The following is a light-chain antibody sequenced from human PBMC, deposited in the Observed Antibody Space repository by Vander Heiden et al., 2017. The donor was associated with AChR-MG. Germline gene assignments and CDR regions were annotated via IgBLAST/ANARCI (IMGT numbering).Light chain of an antibody. CDR2: DVS. V-gene: IGLV2-23*02. CDR3: CSYAGSRPWV. J-gene: IGLJ3*02. Sequence: QSALTQPAPVSGSPGQSITISCTGTSSDVGSYSLVAWYQQHPGKAPKLMIYDVSKRPSGVSDRLSGSKSGNTASLTISGLQPEDEADYYCCSYAGSRPWVFGGGTKLTVL. CDR1: SSDVGSYSL.